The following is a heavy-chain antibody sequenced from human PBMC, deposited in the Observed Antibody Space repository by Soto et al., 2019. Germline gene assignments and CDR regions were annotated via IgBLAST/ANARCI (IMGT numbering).Heavy chain of an antibody. V-gene: IGHV4-34*01. CDR1: GGSFSGYY. CDR2: INHSGST. D-gene: IGHD6-19*01. J-gene: IGHJ3*02. Sequence: QVQLQQWGAGLLKPSETLSLTCAVYGGSFSGYYWSWIRQPPGKGLEWIGEINHSGSTNYNPSLKSRVTISVDSSKNQFSLKLSSVTAADTAVYYCARAPIAVAGNAAFDIWGQGTMVTVSS. CDR3: ARAPIAVAGNAAFDI.